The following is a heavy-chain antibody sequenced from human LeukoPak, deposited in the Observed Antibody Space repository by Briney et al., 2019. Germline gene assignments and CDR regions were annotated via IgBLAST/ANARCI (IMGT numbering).Heavy chain of an antibody. CDR3: AKDPYYYGSGSLPDP. CDR1: GFTFSSYA. CDR2: ISGSGGST. Sequence: GGSLRLSCAASGFTFSSYAMSWVRQAPGKGLEWVSAISGSGGSTYYADSVRGRFTISRDNSKNTLYLQMNSLRAEDTAVYYCAKDPYYYGSGSLPDPWGQGTLVTASS. V-gene: IGHV3-23*01. D-gene: IGHD3-10*01. J-gene: IGHJ5*02.